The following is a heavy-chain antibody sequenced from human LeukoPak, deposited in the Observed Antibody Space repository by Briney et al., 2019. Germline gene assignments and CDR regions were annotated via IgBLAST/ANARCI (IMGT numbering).Heavy chain of an antibody. CDR3: AKGRGAAAGTYYYYYMDV. Sequence: ASVKVSCKASGYTFTGYYMHWVRQAPGQGLEWMGWINPNSGGTNYAQKFQGRVTMTRDTSISTAYMELSRLRSDDTAVYYCAKGRGAAAGTYYYYYMDVWGKGTTVTISS. J-gene: IGHJ6*03. CDR1: GYTFTGYY. D-gene: IGHD6-13*01. V-gene: IGHV1-2*02. CDR2: INPNSGGT.